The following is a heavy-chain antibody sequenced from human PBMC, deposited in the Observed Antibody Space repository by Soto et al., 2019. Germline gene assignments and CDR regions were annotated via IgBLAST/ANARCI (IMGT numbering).Heavy chain of an antibody. J-gene: IGHJ6*02. CDR3: ARERLALPAAEGGEYYYGMDV. D-gene: IGHD2-2*01. V-gene: IGHV3-7*03. Sequence: GGSLRLSCAASGFTFNNYWMNWVRQAPGKGLERVANIKQDGSEKYYVDSVKGRFSISRDNAKKSLYLQMNSLRAEDTAVYYWARERLALPAAEGGEYYYGMDVWGQGTTVTVSS. CDR1: GFTFNNYW. CDR2: IKQDGSEK.